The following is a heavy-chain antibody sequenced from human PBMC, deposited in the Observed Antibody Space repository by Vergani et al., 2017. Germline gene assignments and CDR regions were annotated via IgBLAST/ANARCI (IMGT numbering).Heavy chain of an antibody. D-gene: IGHD3-3*01. Sequence: QVQLQQWGAGLLKPSETLSLTCAVYGGSFSGYYWSWIRQPPGKGQEWIGEINHSGSTNYNPSLKSRVTISVDTSKNQFSLKLISVTAAYTAVYYCARGRRFLEWLSQKHFDYWGQGTLVTVSS. V-gene: IGHV4-34*01. CDR1: GGSFSGYY. CDR3: ARGRRFLEWLSQKHFDY. J-gene: IGHJ4*02. CDR2: INHSGST.